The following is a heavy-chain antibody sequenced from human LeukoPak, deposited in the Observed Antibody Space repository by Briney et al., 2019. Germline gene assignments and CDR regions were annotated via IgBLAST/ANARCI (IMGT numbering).Heavy chain of an antibody. Sequence: GGSLRLSCAASGFTFSSYAMNWVRQAPGKGLEWVSCITGSSDYIEYAESVKGRFTISRDNSKNTLYLQMNTLRAEDTAVYYCAKGVRYLDWWILDYWGQGTLVPVSS. D-gene: IGHD3-9*01. J-gene: IGHJ4*02. CDR3: AKGVRYLDWWILDY. V-gene: IGHV3-23*01. CDR1: GFTFSSYA. CDR2: ITGSSDYI.